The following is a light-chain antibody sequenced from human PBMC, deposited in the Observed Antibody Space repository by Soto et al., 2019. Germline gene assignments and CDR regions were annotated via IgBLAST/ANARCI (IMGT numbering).Light chain of an antibody. CDR3: QQYGNSRYT. V-gene: IGKV1-33*01. CDR2: GAS. CDR1: QDISNY. J-gene: IGKJ2*01. Sequence: DIQMTQSPSSLSASVGDRVTITCQASQDISNYLNWFQQKPGKAPKLLIYGASNLETGVPSRFSGSGSGTDFTFTISSLQPEDFAVYYCQQYGNSRYTFGQGTKLEIK.